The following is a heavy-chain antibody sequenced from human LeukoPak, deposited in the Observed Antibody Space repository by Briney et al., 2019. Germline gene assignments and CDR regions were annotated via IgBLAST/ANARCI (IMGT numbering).Heavy chain of an antibody. V-gene: IGHV3-21*05. Sequence: PGGSLRLSCAASGFTFSSYSMNWVRQAPGKGLEWVSYISSSSSYIYYADSVKGRFTISRDNAKNSLYLQMNSLRAEDTAVYYCARDRNYYDSSGYPDAFDIWGRGTMVTVSS. J-gene: IGHJ3*02. D-gene: IGHD3-22*01. CDR2: ISSSSSYI. CDR3: ARDRNYYDSSGYPDAFDI. CDR1: GFTFSSYS.